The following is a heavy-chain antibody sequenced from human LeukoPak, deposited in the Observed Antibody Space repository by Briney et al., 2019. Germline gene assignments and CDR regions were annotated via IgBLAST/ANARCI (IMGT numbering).Heavy chain of an antibody. CDR1: GGSFSGYY. D-gene: IGHD3-9*01. CDR2: INHSGST. V-gene: IGHV4-34*01. Sequence: KTSETLSLTCAVYGGSFSGYYWSWIRQPPGKGLEWIGEINHSGSTNYNPSLKSRVTISVDTSKNQFSLKLSSVTAADTAVYYCARGRGFDFDYPNDAFDIWGQGTMVTVSS. CDR3: ARGRGFDFDYPNDAFDI. J-gene: IGHJ3*02.